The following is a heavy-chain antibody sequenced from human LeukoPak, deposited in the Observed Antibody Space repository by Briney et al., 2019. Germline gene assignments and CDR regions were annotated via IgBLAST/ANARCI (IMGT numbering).Heavy chain of an antibody. CDR1: GGSITSTLYY. CDR3: ARADDYLWGTYYFDY. D-gene: IGHD3-16*01. V-gene: IGHV4-39*07. CDR2: VSYSRTT. Sequence: SETLSLTCTVSGGSITSTLYYWGGIRQPPGKGLEGIASVSYSRTTYYNPSLESRVTVSIDRSKNQFSLKLTSVTAADTAVYYCARADDYLWGTYYFDYWGQGTLVTVSS. J-gene: IGHJ4*02.